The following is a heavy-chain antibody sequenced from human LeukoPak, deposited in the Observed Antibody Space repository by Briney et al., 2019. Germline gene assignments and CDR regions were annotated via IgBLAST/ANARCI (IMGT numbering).Heavy chain of an antibody. Sequence: TGGSLRLSCAASGFTFSSYAMSWVRQAPGKGLEWVSAISGSGGSTYYADSVKGRFTISRDNSKNTLYLQMNSLRAEDTAVYYCAKGMRLRYFDFIFDYWGQGTLVTVSS. CDR1: GFTFSSYA. J-gene: IGHJ4*02. CDR2: ISGSGGST. D-gene: IGHD3-9*01. V-gene: IGHV3-23*01. CDR3: AKGMRLRYFDFIFDY.